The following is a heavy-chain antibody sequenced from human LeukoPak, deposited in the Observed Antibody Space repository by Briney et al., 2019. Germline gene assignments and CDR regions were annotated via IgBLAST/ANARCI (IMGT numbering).Heavy chain of an antibody. CDR2: ISAYNGNT. CDR3: ARGQSVLWFGELLD. Sequence: GASVKVSCMPSGYTFTSYGISWVRQAPGQGLEWMGWISAYNGNTNYAQKLQGRVTMTTDTSTSTAYMELRSLRSDDTAVYYCARGQSVLWFGELLDWGQGTLVTVSS. CDR1: GYTFTSYG. J-gene: IGHJ4*02. D-gene: IGHD3-10*01. V-gene: IGHV1-18*01.